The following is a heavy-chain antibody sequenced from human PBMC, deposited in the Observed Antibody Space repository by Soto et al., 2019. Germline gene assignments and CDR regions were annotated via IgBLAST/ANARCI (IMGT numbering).Heavy chain of an antibody. CDR2: MNPNSGNT. D-gene: IGHD4-17*01. Sequence: GTSVKLSCKASGDSFTSYDINWVRQATGQGLEWMGWMNPNSGNTGYAQKFQGRVTMTRNTSISTAYMELSSLRSEDTAVYYCYGDYHPYYYMDVWGKGTTVTVSS. J-gene: IGHJ6*03. CDR3: YGDYHPYYYMDV. V-gene: IGHV1-8*01. CDR1: GDSFTSYD.